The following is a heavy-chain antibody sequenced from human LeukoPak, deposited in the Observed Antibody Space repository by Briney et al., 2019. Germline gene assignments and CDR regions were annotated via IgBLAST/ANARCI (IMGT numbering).Heavy chain of an antibody. CDR1: GGSISSYY. D-gene: IGHD3-3*01. V-gene: IGHV4-4*07. J-gene: IGHJ5*02. CDR3: ARDLSYDFWSGYSDWFDP. CDR2: IYTSGST. Sequence: SETLSLTCTVSGGSISSYYWSWIRQPAGRGLEWIGRIYTSGSTNYNPSLKSRVTMSVDTSKNQFSLKLSSVTAADTAVYYCARDLSYDFWSGYSDWFDPWGQGTLVTVSS.